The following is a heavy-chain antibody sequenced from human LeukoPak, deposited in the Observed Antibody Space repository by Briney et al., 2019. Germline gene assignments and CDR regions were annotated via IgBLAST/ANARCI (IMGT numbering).Heavy chain of an antibody. Sequence: SETLSLTCTVSGGSISSSSYYWGWIRQPPRKGLEWIGSIYYSGSTYYNPSLKSRVTISVDTSKNQFSLKLSSVTAADTAVYYCARFLSGSYGDYWGQGTLVTVSS. CDR3: ARFLSGSYGDY. J-gene: IGHJ4*02. V-gene: IGHV4-39*01. CDR1: GGSISSSSYY. CDR2: IYYSGST. D-gene: IGHD1-26*01.